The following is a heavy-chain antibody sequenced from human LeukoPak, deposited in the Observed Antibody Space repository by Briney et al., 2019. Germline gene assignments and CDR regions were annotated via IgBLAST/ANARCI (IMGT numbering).Heavy chain of an antibody. CDR1: GFTVSSNY. CDR3: ARDNQMHYYGSGTSGD. Sequence: GGSLRLSCAASGFTVSSNYMSWVRQAPGKGLEWVSVIYSGGYTYYADSVKGRFTISRDHSKNTLYLQMNSLRAEDTAVYYCARDNQMHYYGSGTSGDWGQGTLVTVSS. V-gene: IGHV3-66*01. CDR2: IYSGGYT. J-gene: IGHJ4*02. D-gene: IGHD3-10*01.